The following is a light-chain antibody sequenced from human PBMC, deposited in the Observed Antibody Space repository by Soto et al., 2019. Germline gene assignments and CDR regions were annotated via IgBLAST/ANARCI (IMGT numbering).Light chain of an antibody. CDR2: EVA. CDR3: MCYAGGNNWV. V-gene: IGLV2-8*01. J-gene: IGLJ3*02. CDR1: SSDVGGYNY. Sequence: QSALTQPASVSGSPGQSITISCTGTSSDVGGYNYVSWYQHHPGKAPKLMIYEVADRPSGVPDRFSGSKSANTASLTVSGLQAEDEADYYCMCYAGGNNWVFGGGTKLTVL.